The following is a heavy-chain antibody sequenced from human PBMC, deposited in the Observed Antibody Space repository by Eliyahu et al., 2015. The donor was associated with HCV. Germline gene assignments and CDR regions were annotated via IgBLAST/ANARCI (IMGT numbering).Heavy chain of an antibody. CDR3: ARVPRVRAVAGSYYYYGMDV. Sequence: QVQLVQSGAEVKKPGSSVKVSCKASGGTFXSYAIXWVRQAPGQGLEWMGGIIPIFGTANYAQKFQGRVTITADESTSTAYMELSSLRSEDTAVYYCARVPRVRAVAGSYYYYGMDVWGQGTTVTVSS. CDR1: GGTFXSYA. J-gene: IGHJ6*02. CDR2: IIPIFGTA. D-gene: IGHD6-19*01. V-gene: IGHV1-69*01.